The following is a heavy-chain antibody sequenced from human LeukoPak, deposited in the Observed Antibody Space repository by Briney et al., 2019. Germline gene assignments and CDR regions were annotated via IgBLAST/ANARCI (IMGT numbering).Heavy chain of an antibody. J-gene: IGHJ4*02. CDR1: GFTVSTNY. V-gene: IGHV3-53*01. Sequence: GGSLRLSCAASGFTVSTNYMSWVRQAPGKGLEWVSVLYSGGSTYYADSVKGRFTISRDNSKNTLYLQMSSLRAADTAVYYCARAAIFGDYDSDYWGQGTLVTVSS. CDR2: LYSGGST. CDR3: ARAAIFGDYDSDY. D-gene: IGHD4-17*01.